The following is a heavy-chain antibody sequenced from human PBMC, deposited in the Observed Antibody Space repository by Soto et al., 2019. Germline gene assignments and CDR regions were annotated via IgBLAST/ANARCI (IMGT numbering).Heavy chain of an antibody. D-gene: IGHD6-6*01. V-gene: IGHV5-10-1*01. CDR3: ARRKYSSSSGHYYYGMDV. Sequence: VESLNISCKVSGYSFTSYWIIWVLQMPGKGLEWMGRIDPSDSYTNYSPSFQGHVTISADKSISTAYLQWSRLKASDTAMYYCARRKYSSSSGHYYYGMDVWGQGTTVTVSS. CDR2: IDPSDSYT. CDR1: GYSFTSYW. J-gene: IGHJ6*01.